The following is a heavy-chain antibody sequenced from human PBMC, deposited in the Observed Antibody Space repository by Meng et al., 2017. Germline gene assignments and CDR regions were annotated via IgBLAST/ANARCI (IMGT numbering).Heavy chain of an antibody. J-gene: IGHJ4*02. D-gene: IGHD3-10*01. CDR2: INPNSGGT. CDR1: GYTFTGYY. Sequence: QVQLVRSGADVKRLGAYVKVPCKASGYTFTGYYMHWVRQAPGQGLEWMGRINPNSGGTNYAQKFQGRVTMTRDTSISTAYMELSRLRSDDTAVYYCARMNYGSGSRRLDYWGQGTLVTASS. CDR3: ARMNYGSGSRRLDY. V-gene: IGHV1-2*06.